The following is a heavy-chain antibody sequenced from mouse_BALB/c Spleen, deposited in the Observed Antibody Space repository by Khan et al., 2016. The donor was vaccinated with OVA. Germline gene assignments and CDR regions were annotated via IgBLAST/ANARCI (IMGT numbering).Heavy chain of an antibody. J-gene: IGHJ3*01. CDR2: VNPNNGNT. V-gene: IGHV1-26*01. D-gene: IGHD2-14*01. CDR3: ARWYDFFAY. Sequence: VQLKESGPDLVKPGASVKISCKASGYSFTVYYMSWVKQSHGKSPEWIGRVNPNNGNTNSNQKFKDKAILTVDKSSNTAYIELRSLTSEDSAVYYCARWYDFFAYWGQGTLVTVAA. CDR1: GYSFTVYY.